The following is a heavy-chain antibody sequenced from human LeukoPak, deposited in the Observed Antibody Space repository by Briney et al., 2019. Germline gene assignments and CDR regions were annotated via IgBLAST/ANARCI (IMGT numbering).Heavy chain of an antibody. J-gene: IGHJ3*02. CDR3: ARTGIAAAGGDDAFDI. CDR1: GYTFTGYY. CDR2: INPNSGGT. D-gene: IGHD6-13*01. V-gene: IGHV1-2*04. Sequence: VASVKVSCKASGYTFTGYYMHWVRQAPGQGLEWMGWINPNSGGTNYAQKFQGWVTMTRDTSISTAYMELSRLRSDDTAVYYCARTGIAAAGGDDAFDIWGQGTMVTVSS.